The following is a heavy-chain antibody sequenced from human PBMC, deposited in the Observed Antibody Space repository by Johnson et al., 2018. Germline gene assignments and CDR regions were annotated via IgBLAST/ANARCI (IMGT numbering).Heavy chain of an antibody. CDR2: ISWNIGSI. J-gene: IGHJ3*02. D-gene: IGHD1-26*01. CDR3: AKDNTKSRRGLLEAFDI. CDR1: GFTFDDYA. V-gene: IGHV3-9*01. Sequence: QLLQSGLGLVQPCGSLRLACAASGFTFDDYAMHWVRQVPGRGLEWVSGISWNIGSIGSADHVTGRFTISRDNAKNSVYLQMNSLGAEDTAFYYCAKDNTKSRRGLLEAFDIWGQGTMVTVSS.